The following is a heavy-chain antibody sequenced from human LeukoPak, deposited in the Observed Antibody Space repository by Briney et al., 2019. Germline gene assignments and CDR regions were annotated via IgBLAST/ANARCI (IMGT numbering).Heavy chain of an antibody. J-gene: IGHJ4*02. CDR2: INHSGST. D-gene: IGHD6-19*01. CDR3: ARGWSESDDTAVAGTPPNFDY. CDR1: GGSFSGYY. Sequence: SETLSLTCAVYGGSFSGYYWSWLRQPPGKGLEWIGEINHSGSTNYNPSLKSRVTISVDTSKNQFSLKLSSVTAADTAVYYCARGWSESDDTAVAGTPPNFDYWGQGTLVTVSS. V-gene: IGHV4-34*01.